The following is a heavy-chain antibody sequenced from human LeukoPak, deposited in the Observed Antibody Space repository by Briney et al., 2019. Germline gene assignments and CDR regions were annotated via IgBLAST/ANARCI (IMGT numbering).Heavy chain of an antibody. CDR2: ISANGGDT. CDR1: GFTLSNFA. Sequence: GGPLRLSCAASGFTLSNFAMGWVRQAPGKGLQWVSLISANGGDTYYADSVKGRFTISTDNSKNTLYLQMNSLRAEDTALYYCARIGHDLYQTFDSWGHGTLITVSS. V-gene: IGHV3-23*01. J-gene: IGHJ5*01. D-gene: IGHD2-2*01. CDR3: ARIGHDLYQTFDS.